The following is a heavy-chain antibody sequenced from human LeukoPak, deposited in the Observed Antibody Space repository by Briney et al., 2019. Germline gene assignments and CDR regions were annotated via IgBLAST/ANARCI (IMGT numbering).Heavy chain of an antibody. V-gene: IGHV1-2*02. CDR1: GYTFTDYY. D-gene: IGHD2-2*01. Sequence: ASVKVSCKASGYTFTDYYMHWVRQAPGQGFEWMGWINPNDGDTNYAQKFQGRVTMTRDTSISTAHMEVSRLRSDDTAAYYCARANFLYCSSTTCLFDYCGQGTLVTVSS. J-gene: IGHJ4*02. CDR3: ARANFLYCSSTTCLFDY. CDR2: INPNDGDT.